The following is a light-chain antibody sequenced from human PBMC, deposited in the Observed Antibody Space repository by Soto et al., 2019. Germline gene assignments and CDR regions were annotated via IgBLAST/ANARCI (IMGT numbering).Light chain of an antibody. CDR3: QHYNNWPPYT. CDR1: QRTSIN. Sequence: EIVMTQSPATLSVSPGERATLSCRASQRTSINLAWYQQKPGQAPRLLIYGTSTRATGIPARFSGSWSETEFTLTISSLQSEDSAVYYCQHYNNWPPYTFGQRTKLEIK. J-gene: IGKJ2*01. CDR2: GTS. V-gene: IGKV3-15*01.